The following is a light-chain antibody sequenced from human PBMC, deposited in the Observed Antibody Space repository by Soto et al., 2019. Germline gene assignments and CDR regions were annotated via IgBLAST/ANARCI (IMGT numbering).Light chain of an antibody. CDR3: DSGDTHTRV. V-gene: IGLV4-60*03. J-gene: IGLJ1*01. CDR1: SGHSSLI. CDR2: LESSGSY. Sequence: QPVLTQSSSASASLGSSVRLTCTLSSGHSSLIIAWHQQQPGKAPRFLMKLESSGSYNRGSGIPDRFSGSSSGADRYLTISHLQSEDEATYYSDSGDTHTRVFGTGTKRTVL.